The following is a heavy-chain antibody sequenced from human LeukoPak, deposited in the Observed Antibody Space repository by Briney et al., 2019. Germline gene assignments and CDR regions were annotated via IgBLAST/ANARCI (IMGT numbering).Heavy chain of an antibody. CDR1: GFTFSSYS. V-gene: IGHV3-21*01. D-gene: IGHD2-8*01. J-gene: IGHJ5*02. CDR3: ARDGYCTNGVCYGWFDP. CDR2: ISRSRSYI. Sequence: GGSLRLSCAAPGFTFSSYSMNWVRQPPGKGLEWVSSISRSRSYIYYADSVKGRFTISRDNAKSSLYLQMNSLRAEDTAVYYCARDGYCTNGVCYGWFDPWGQGTLVTVSS.